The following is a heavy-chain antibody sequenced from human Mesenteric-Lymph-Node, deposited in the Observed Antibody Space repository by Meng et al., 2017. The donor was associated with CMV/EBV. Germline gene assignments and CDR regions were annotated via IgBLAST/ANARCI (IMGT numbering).Heavy chain of an antibody. CDR2: IYPGDSDT. J-gene: IGHJ3*02. CDR3: ARRSYDFWSGAAFDI. V-gene: IGHV5-51*01. CDR1: GYSFTSYW. D-gene: IGHD3-3*01. Sequence: KVSCKGSGYSFTSYWIGWVRQMTGKGLEWMGFIYPGDSDTRYSPSFQGQVTISADKSISTAYLQWSSLKASDTAMYYCARRSYDFWSGAAFDIWGQGTMVTVSS.